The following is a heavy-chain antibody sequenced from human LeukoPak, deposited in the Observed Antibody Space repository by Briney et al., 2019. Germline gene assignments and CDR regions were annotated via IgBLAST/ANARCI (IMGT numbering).Heavy chain of an antibody. D-gene: IGHD3-16*01. CDR1: GGSISSYY. J-gene: IGHJ4*02. CDR2: IYYSGST. Sequence: SETLSLTCTVSGGSISSYYWSWIRQPPGKGLEWIGYIYYSGSTNYNPSLKSRVTISVDTSKNQFSLKLSSVTAADTAVYYCARELRLGELTGTLDYWGQGTLVTVSS. CDR3: ARELRLGELTGTLDY. V-gene: IGHV4-59*01.